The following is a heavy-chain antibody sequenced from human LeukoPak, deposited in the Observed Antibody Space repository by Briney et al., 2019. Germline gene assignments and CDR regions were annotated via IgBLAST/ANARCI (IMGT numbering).Heavy chain of an antibody. J-gene: IGHJ2*01. D-gene: IGHD2-15*01. V-gene: IGHV1-69*04. CDR3: ARTYCSGGSCYLYWYFDL. CDR2: IIPILGIA. CDR1: GGTFSSYA. Sequence: SVKVSCKASGGTFSSYAISWVRQAPAQGLEWMGRIIPILGIANYAQKFQGRVTITADKSTSTAYMELSSLRSEDTAVYYCARTYCSGGSCYLYWYFDLWGRGTLVTVSS.